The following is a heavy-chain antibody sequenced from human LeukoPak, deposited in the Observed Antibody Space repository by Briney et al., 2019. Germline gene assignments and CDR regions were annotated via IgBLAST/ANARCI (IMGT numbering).Heavy chain of an antibody. V-gene: IGHV1-69*05. CDR1: GGTFSSYA. CDR2: IIPIFGTA. D-gene: IGHD2-2*01. CDR3: ARDLSMCTSCSNWFDP. J-gene: IGHJ5*02. Sequence: ASVKVSCKASGGTFSSYAISWVRQAPGQGLEWMGGIIPIFGTANYAQKFQGRVTITTDESTSTAYMELSSLRSEDTAVYYCARDLSMCTSCSNWFDPWGQGTLVTVSS.